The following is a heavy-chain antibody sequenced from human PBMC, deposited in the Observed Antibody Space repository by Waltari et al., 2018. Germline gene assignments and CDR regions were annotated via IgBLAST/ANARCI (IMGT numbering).Heavy chain of an antibody. CDR2: ISSSSSYI. Sequence: EVQLVESGGGLVKPGGSLRLSCAASGFTFSSYSMNWVRKAPGKGLEWVSSISSSSSYIYYADSVKGRFTISRDNAKNSLYLQMNSLRAEDTAVYYCARAYGGNSGNDAFDIWGQGTMVTVSS. V-gene: IGHV3-21*01. CDR3: ARAYGGNSGNDAFDI. D-gene: IGHD2-21*02. J-gene: IGHJ3*02. CDR1: GFTFSSYS.